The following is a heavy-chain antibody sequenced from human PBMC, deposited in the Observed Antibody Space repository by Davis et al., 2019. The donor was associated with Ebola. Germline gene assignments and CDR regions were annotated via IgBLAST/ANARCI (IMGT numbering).Heavy chain of an antibody. D-gene: IGHD2-2*01. CDR3: TKSCNTASCYQSPNSY. CDR2: MSGSGGT. CDR1: GFTLSNYG. Sequence: PGGSLRLSCAASGFTLSNYGMSWVRQAPGKGLEWVTAMSGSGGTYYADSVKGRFTISRENSKNTLYLQMNSLRAEDTAVYYCTKSCNTASCYQSPNSYWGQGTLVTVSS. J-gene: IGHJ4*02. V-gene: IGHV3-23*01.